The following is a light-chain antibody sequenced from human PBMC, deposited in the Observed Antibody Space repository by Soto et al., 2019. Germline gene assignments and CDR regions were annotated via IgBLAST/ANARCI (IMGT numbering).Light chain of an antibody. Sequence: QSALTQPASVSGSPGQSITISCTGTSSDVGGYDYVSWYQQLPGKAPKLLIYDVSNRPSGVSNRFSGSKSGNTASLTISGLQAEDEADYYCSSYTSSFYVFGTGTKVTVL. CDR3: SSYTSSFYV. J-gene: IGLJ1*01. V-gene: IGLV2-14*01. CDR1: SSDVGGYDY. CDR2: DVS.